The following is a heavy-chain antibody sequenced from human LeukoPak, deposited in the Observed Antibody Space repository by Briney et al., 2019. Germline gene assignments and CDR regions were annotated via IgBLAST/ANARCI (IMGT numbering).Heavy chain of an antibody. J-gene: IGHJ5*02. CDR3: ARDIVRITAMGFNWFDP. CDR2: IYYSGST. V-gene: IGHV4-39*07. D-gene: IGHD5-18*01. Sequence: SETLSLTCTVSGGSISSSSYYWGWIRQPPGKGLEWIGSIYYSGSTYYNPSLKSRVTISVDTSKNQFSLKLSSVTAADTAVYYCARDIVRITAMGFNWFDPWGQGTLVTVSS. CDR1: GGSISSSSYY.